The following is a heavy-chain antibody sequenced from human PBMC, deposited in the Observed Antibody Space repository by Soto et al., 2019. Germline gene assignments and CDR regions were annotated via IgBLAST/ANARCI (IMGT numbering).Heavy chain of an antibody. CDR1: GYTFTSYG. Sequence: QVQLVQSGAEVKKPGASVKVSCKASGYTFTSYGISWVRQAPGQGLEWMGWISAYNGNTNYAQKLQGRVTMTTDTXAXTDXMELRSLRSDDTAVYYCARVSGNVDTAMVTFIFDYWGQGTLVTVSS. D-gene: IGHD5-18*01. CDR2: ISAYNGNT. CDR3: ARVSGNVDTAMVTFIFDY. J-gene: IGHJ4*02. V-gene: IGHV1-18*01.